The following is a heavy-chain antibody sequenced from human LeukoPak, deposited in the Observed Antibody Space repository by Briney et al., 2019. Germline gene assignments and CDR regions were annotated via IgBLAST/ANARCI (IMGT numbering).Heavy chain of an antibody. Sequence: GGSPRLSCAASGFTFSSYGMHWVRQAPGKGLEWVAVISYDGSNKYYADSVKGRFTISRDNSKNTLYLQMNSLRAEDTAVYYCAKDGGGEWELLYYFDYWGQGTLVTVSS. V-gene: IGHV3-30*18. D-gene: IGHD1-26*01. J-gene: IGHJ4*02. CDR2: ISYDGSNK. CDR3: AKDGGGEWELLYYFDY. CDR1: GFTFSSYG.